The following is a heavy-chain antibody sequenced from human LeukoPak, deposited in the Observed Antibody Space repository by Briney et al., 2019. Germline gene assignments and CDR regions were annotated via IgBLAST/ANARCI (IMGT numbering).Heavy chain of an antibody. V-gene: IGHV4-59*13. CDR2: IHYSGGT. Sequence: PSETLSLTCTVSGGSITSYHWGCIRQPPGKGLELMGCIHYSGGTNYNPSLRSRLTISIDSSKNQFSLTSNSATAADTAVYYCARLGTTFDAFDLWGQGTMITVSS. J-gene: IGHJ3*01. CDR3: ARLGTTFDAFDL. D-gene: IGHD2/OR15-2a*01. CDR1: GGSITSYH.